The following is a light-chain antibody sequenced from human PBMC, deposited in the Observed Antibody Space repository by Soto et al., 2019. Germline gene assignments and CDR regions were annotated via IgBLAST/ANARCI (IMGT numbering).Light chain of an antibody. CDR1: QSVDSKY. V-gene: IGKV3-20*01. Sequence: EIVLTQSPGTLSLSPGERATLSCRASQSVDSKYLAWYQQKPGQAPRLLIYGASSRATGVPDRFRGSGSGTDFTLTISRLEPGDFALYYCQQYQSSPPSWTFGQGTKVEIK. J-gene: IGKJ1*01. CDR2: GAS. CDR3: QQYQSSPPSWT.